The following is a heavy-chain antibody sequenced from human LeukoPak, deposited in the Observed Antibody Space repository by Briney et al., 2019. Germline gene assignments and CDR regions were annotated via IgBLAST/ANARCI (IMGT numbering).Heavy chain of an antibody. Sequence: PSETLSPTCTVSGGSISSYYWSWIRQPPGKGLEWIGYIYYSGSTNYNPSLKSRVTISVDTSKNQFSLKLSSVTAADTAVYYCARADYYDSSGYYRTRNAFDIWGQGTMVTVSS. CDR2: IYYSGST. CDR1: GGSISSYY. V-gene: IGHV4-59*01. CDR3: ARADYYDSSGYYRTRNAFDI. J-gene: IGHJ3*02. D-gene: IGHD3-22*01.